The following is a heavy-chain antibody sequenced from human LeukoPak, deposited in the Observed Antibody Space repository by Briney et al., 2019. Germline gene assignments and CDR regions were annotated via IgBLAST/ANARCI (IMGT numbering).Heavy chain of an antibody. Sequence: GGSLRLSCAASGFTFSNYGMSWVRQAPGKGLEWVSYISSSSSTIYYADSVKGRFTISRDNAKNTLYLQMNSLRAEDTAVYYCARPDYYDSSGSYYGVDVWGPGTTVTVSS. J-gene: IGHJ6*02. D-gene: IGHD3-22*01. V-gene: IGHV3-48*04. CDR1: GFTFSNYG. CDR2: ISSSSSTI. CDR3: ARPDYYDSSGSYYGVDV.